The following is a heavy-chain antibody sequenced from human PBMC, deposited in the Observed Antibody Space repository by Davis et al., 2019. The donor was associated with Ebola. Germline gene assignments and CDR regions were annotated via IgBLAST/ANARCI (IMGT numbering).Heavy chain of an antibody. V-gene: IGHV3-48*02. Sequence: GEPLKISCVASGFTFSRNSMNWVRQAPGKGLEWVSYISSSSTTIYYADSVKGRFTISRDNAKNALYLQMNSLRDEDTAVYYCARAGMVQGVITKWDGYWGQGTLVTVSS. CDR3: ARAGMVQGVITKWDGY. J-gene: IGHJ4*02. CDR2: ISSSSTTI. CDR1: GFTFSRNS. D-gene: IGHD3-10*01.